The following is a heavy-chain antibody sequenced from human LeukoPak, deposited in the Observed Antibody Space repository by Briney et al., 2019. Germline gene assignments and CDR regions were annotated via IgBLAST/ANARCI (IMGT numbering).Heavy chain of an antibody. CDR1: GFTFSDYY. CDR3: ASRYSSSSELDY. CDR2: ISSSGSTI. D-gene: IGHD6-6*01. V-gene: IGHV3-11*01. J-gene: IGHJ4*02. Sequence: PGGSLRLSCAASGFTFSDYYMSWIRQAPGKGLEWVSYISSSGSTIYYADSVKGRFTISRDNAKNSLYLQMNSLRAEDTAVYYCASRYSSSSELDYWGQGTLVTVSS.